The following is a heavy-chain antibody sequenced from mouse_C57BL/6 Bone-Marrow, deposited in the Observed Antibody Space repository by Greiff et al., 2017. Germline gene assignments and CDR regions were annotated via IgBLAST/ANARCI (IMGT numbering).Heavy chain of an antibody. J-gene: IGHJ2*01. CDR2: IYPRSGNT. CDR3: ARYYLDD. Sequence: QVQLQQSGAELARPGASVKLSCKASGYTFTSYGISWVKQRTGQGLEWIGEIYPRSGNTYYNDKFKGKATLTADKSSSTAYRELRSLTSEDAAVYFCARYYLDDWGQGTTLTVSS. V-gene: IGHV1-81*01. CDR1: GYTFTSYG.